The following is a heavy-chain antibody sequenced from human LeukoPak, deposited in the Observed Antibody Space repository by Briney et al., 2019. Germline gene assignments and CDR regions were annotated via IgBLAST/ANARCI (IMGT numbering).Heavy chain of an antibody. J-gene: IGHJ4*02. V-gene: IGHV3-48*04. Sequence: GRSLRLSCAASGFTFSSYSMNWVRQAPGKGLEWVSYISSSSSTIYYADSVKGRFTISRDNAKKSLYLQMNSLRVEDTAVYYCARDTWTTVTHIFDYWGQGTLVTVSS. CDR1: GFTFSSYS. D-gene: IGHD4-17*01. CDR2: ISSSSSTI. CDR3: ARDTWTTVTHIFDY.